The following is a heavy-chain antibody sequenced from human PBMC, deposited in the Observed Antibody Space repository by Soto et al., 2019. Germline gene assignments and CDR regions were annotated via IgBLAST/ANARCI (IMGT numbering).Heavy chain of an antibody. Sequence: QLQLQESGSGLVKPSQTLSLTCAVSGGSISSGGYSWSWIRQPPGNGLEWIANIYHSGSTYYTPSPXRXVTISVDRSKNQFALKLSSMTAADTAVYYCARVPYPWGQGTLVTVSS. CDR3: ARVPYP. V-gene: IGHV4-30-2*01. CDR1: GGSISSGGYS. J-gene: IGHJ5*02. CDR2: IYHSGST.